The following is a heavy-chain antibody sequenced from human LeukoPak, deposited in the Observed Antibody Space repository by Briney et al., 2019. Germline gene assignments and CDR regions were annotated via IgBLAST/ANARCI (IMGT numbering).Heavy chain of an antibody. V-gene: IGHV3-74*01. Sequence: GGSLRLSCAASEFTFSSYWMHWVRQAPGKGLMWVSHINSDGSRINYADSVKGRFTISRDNAKSTLYLQMNSLRDEDTAVYNCARATSYSYGMDVWGQGTTVTVSS. CDR3: ARATSYSYGMDV. D-gene: IGHD2-21*01. J-gene: IGHJ6*02. CDR1: EFTFSSYW. CDR2: INSDGSRI.